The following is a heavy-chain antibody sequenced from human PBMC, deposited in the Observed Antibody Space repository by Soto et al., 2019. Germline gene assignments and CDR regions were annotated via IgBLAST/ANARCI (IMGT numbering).Heavy chain of an antibody. CDR2: IYYSGST. V-gene: IGHV4-59*01. CDR1: GGSISSYY. CDR3: ERAGYYYDSSGYFYY. D-gene: IGHD3-22*01. Sequence: SETLSLTCTVSGGSISSYYWSWIRQPPGKGLEWIGYIYYSGSTNYNPSLKSRVTISVDTSKNQFSLKLSSVTAADTAVYYCERAGYYYDSSGYFYYWGQGPLVTVYS. J-gene: IGHJ4*02.